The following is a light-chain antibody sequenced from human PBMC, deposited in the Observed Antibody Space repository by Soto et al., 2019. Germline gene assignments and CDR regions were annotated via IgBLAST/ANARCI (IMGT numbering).Light chain of an antibody. V-gene: IGKV1-5*03. CDR2: KAS. CDR3: QEYNSYSPT. CDR1: QSISVW. J-gene: IGKJ1*01. Sequence: DFQRTPSPSTLSASAGDRVTITCRASQSISVWLAWYQQKAGKAPNLLIYKASRLESGVPSRFSGSGSETEFTLTISCLQPGDSATYYCQEYNSYSPTFGQGTKVDIK.